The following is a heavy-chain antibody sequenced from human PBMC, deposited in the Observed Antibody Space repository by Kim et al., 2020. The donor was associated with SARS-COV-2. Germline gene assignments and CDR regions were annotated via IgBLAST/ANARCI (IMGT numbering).Heavy chain of an antibody. D-gene: IGHD3-3*01. CDR3: ARDPGRRSYNFWLGSDGYFDH. V-gene: IGHV4-59*13. Sequence: SETLSLTCTVSGDSLSDYYWSWIRLSPAKGLEWIGCVYNMWDTNYNPSFGSRVTISTDKSKNQISLNLKSVSAADTAIYYCARDPGRRSYNFWLGSDGYFDHWGQGKLVTVSS. J-gene: IGHJ4*02. CDR2: VYNMWDT. CDR1: GDSLSDYY.